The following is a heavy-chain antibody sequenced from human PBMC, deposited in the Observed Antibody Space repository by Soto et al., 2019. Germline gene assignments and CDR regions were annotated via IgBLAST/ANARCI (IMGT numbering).Heavy chain of an antibody. CDR2: IIPIPGTA. Sequence: QVQLVQSGAEVKKPGSSVKVSCKASGGTFGSYAISWVRQAPGQGLEWMGGIIPIPGTANYAQKFQGRVTMAADESTSTAYMALSSLRSEDTAVYYCARSQGSSTSLELYYYYYYGMDVWGQGTTVTVSS. D-gene: IGHD2-2*01. CDR3: ARSQGSSTSLELYYYYYYGMDV. J-gene: IGHJ6*02. V-gene: IGHV1-69*01. CDR1: GGTFGSYA.